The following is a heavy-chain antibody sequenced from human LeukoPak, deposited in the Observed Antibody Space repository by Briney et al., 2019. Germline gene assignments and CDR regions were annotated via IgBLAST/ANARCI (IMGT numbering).Heavy chain of an antibody. CDR1: GITFRSNS. V-gene: IGHV3-23*01. Sequence: GGSLRLSCAASGITFRSNSMSWVRPAPGKGLEWVSAISGAGEDTYYADFVEGRFTLSRDNSNNTLFLQMNSLRAEDTAVYYCAKIGGYFDYWGQGTLVTVSS. CDR2: ISGAGEDT. CDR3: AKIGGYFDY. D-gene: IGHD3-10*01. J-gene: IGHJ4*02.